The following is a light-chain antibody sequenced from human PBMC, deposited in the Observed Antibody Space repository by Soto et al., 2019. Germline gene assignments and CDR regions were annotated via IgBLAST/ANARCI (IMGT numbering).Light chain of an antibody. J-gene: IGKJ1*01. Sequence: DIVMTQSPDSLAVSLGERATINCKSSQSVLYSSNNKNYLDWYQQKPGQPPKLLIYWASTRESGVPDRFSGSGSETDYTPTISSLQAEDVAVYYCQQYYSTPGTFGQGTKVEIK. V-gene: IGKV4-1*01. CDR3: QQYYSTPGT. CDR2: WAS. CDR1: QSVLYSSNNKNY.